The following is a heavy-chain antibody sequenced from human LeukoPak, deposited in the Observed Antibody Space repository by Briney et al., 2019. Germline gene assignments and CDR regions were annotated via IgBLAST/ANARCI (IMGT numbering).Heavy chain of an antibody. CDR2: ISSSSSTI. J-gene: IGHJ4*02. D-gene: IGHD3-22*01. CDR3: ARDRPSGYDY. Sequence: GGSLRLSCAASGFTFSSYEMNWVRQAPGRGLEWVSYISSSSSTIYYADSVKGRFTISRDNAKNSLYLQMNSLRAEDTAVYYCARDRPSGYDYWGQGTLVTVSS. V-gene: IGHV3-48*03. CDR1: GFTFSSYE.